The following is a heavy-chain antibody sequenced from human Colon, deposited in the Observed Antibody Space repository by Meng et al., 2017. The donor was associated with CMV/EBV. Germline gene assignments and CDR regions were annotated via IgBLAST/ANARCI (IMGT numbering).Heavy chain of an antibody. Sequence: SETLSLTCTVSGDSITSSFWSWIRQPPGKGLEWIGYIYHSGTTNYNPSLKSRVTMSVDTSKNQFSLRLSSVTAEDTAVYYCARGRNWFDPWGRGTLVTVSS. V-gene: IGHV4-59*01. J-gene: IGHJ5*02. CDR1: GDSITSSF. CDR2: IYHSGTT. CDR3: ARGRNWFDP.